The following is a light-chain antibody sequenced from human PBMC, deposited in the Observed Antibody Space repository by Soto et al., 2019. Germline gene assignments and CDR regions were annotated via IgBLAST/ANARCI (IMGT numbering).Light chain of an antibody. CDR1: SSDVGSYNY. J-gene: IGLJ3*02. Sequence: QSALTQPRSVSGSPGQSVTISCTGTSSDVGSYNYVSWYQQHPGKAPKVMIFDVSKRPSGVPDRFSGSKSGNTASLTISGLQAEDEADYYCCSYTGSYTFGVFGGGTKVTVL. CDR2: DVS. CDR3: CSYTGSYTFGV. V-gene: IGLV2-11*01.